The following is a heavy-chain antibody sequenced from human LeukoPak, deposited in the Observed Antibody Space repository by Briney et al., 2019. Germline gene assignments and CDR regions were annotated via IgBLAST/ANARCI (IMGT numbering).Heavy chain of an antibody. CDR2: IYYSGST. Sequence: SETLSLTCTVSGGSISSSSYYWGWIRQPPGKGLEWIGSIYYSGSTYYNPSLKSRVTISVDTSKNQFSLKLSSVTAADTAVYYCAGGYSSPIFDYWGQGTLVTVSS. J-gene: IGHJ4*02. V-gene: IGHV4-39*07. D-gene: IGHD6-13*01. CDR3: AGGYSSPIFDY. CDR1: GGSISSSSYY.